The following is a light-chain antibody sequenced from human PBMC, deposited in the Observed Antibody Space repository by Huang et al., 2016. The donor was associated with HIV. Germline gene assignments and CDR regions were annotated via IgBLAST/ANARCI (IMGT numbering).Light chain of an antibody. J-gene: IGKJ4*01. CDR2: GSS. CDR3: QQYNNWLLS. CDR1: RSVSSN. Sequence: IVMTQSPATLSGSPGERVTVSCRANRSVSSNLAWYQQRPGQAPRLLIYGSSTRAPGIPARFSGSGFGTDFSLTISSLQSEDFALYYCQQYNNWLLSFGGGTRVDI. V-gene: IGKV3-15*01.